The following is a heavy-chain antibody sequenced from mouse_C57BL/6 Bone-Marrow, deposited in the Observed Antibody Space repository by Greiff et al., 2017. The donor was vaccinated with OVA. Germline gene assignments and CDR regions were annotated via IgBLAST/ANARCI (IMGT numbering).Heavy chain of an antibody. D-gene: IGHD1-1*01. CDR1: GYAFSSSW. CDR2: IYPGDGDT. CDR3: ARGGFYYGSSYFDY. J-gene: IGHJ2*01. Sequence: LQQSGPELVKPGASVKISCKASGYAFSSSWMNWVKQRPGKGLEWIGRIYPGDGDTNYNGKFKGKATLTADKSSSTAYMQLSSLTSEDSAVYFCARGGFYYGSSYFDYWGQGTTLTVSS. V-gene: IGHV1-82*01.